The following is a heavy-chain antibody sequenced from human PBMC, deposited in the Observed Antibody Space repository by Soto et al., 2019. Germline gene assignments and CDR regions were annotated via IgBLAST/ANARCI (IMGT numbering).Heavy chain of an antibody. CDR2: IIPIFGTA. CDR3: ARGLSSSLAYYYYGMDV. V-gene: IGHV1-69*01. D-gene: IGHD6-6*01. CDR1: GGTFSSYA. J-gene: IGHJ6*02. Sequence: QVQLVQSGAEVKKPGSSVKVSCKASGGTFSSYAISWVRQAPGQGLEWMGGIIPIFGTANYAQKFQGRVTSTADESTSTAYMELSRLRSEDTAVYYCARGLSSSLAYYYYGMDVWGQGTTVTVSS.